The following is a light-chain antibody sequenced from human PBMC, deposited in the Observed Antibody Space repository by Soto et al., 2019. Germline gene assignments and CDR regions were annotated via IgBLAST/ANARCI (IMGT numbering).Light chain of an antibody. CDR1: QDISRW. V-gene: IGKV1-12*01. CDR2: DES. J-gene: IGKJ4*01. Sequence: EIQSTQSPSSVCASLGDSFPITCVASQDISRWLAWYQQKPGKDPKILISDESTLQSGVTRRFSGSGSGTDLTIIISSLQPEDFATYFCQQRDSFPFTFGGGTQVDIK. CDR3: QQRDSFPFT.